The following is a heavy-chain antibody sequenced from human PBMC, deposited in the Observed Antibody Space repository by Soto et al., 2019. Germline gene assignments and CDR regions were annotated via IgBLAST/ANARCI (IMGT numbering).Heavy chain of an antibody. CDR3: ASHMVRGVPFGY. V-gene: IGHV4-59*08. D-gene: IGHD3-10*01. CDR2: IYFRGST. CDR1: GDSISSYY. J-gene: IGHJ4*02. Sequence: SETLSLTCTVTGDSISSYYWSWIRQPPGKGLEWIGYIYFRGSTNYNPSLKSRVTISVDTSKNQFSLKLSSVTAADTAVYYCASHMVRGVPFGYWGLGTLVTVSS.